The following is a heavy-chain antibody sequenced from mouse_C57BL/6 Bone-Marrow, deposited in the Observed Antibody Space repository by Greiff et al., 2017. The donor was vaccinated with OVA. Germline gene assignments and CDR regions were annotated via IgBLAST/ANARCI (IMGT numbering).Heavy chain of an antibody. V-gene: IGHV8-12*01. D-gene: IGHD1-1*01. CDR3: ARRGSDGNRGCYAFDY. Sequence: QVTLKVSGPGILQSSQTLSLSCSSSGFSLNNSNMGVSWLRPPSGKGLEWLAHIYWDDDKRYNPSLKSRLIISKHTSRNEVFLKITRVHTADTATYYSARRGSDGNRGCYAFDYWGQGTSVTVSA. CDR1: GFSLNNSNMG. CDR2: IYWDDDK. J-gene: IGHJ4*01.